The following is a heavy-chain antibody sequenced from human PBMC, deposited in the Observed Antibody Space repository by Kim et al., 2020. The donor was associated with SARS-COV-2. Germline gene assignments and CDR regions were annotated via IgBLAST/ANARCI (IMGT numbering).Heavy chain of an antibody. V-gene: IGHV5-10-1*01. D-gene: IGHD3-10*01. Sequence: YRPSFQGHVTISADKSISTAYLQWSSLKASDTAMYYCARQDLISETGFDYWGQGTLVTVSS. CDR3: ARQDLISETGFDY. J-gene: IGHJ4*02.